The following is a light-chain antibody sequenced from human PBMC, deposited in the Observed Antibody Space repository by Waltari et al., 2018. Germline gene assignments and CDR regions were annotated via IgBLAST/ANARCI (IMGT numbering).Light chain of an antibody. CDR3: QQYGSSPT. V-gene: IGKV3-20*01. CDR2: GAS. J-gene: IGKJ2*01. CDR1: QSVSSSY. Sequence: EIVLTQSPGTLSLSPGERATLSCRASQSVSSSYLAWYQQKPGQAPRLLIYGASSRPTGIPDRFSGSGSGTDFTLTISRLGTEDFAVYYCQQYGSSPTFGQGTKLEIK.